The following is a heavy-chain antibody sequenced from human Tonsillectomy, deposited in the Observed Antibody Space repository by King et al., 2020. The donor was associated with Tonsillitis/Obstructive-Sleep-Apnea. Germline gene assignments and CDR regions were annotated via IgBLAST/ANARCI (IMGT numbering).Heavy chain of an antibody. Sequence: VQLVESGGGVVQPGRSLRLSCAASGFTFSSYGMHWVRQAPGKGLEWVAVIWYDGSNKYYADSVKGRFTISRDNSKNTLYLQMNSLRAEDTAVYYCAREGWISSTSLGSMDVWGQGTTVTVSS. CDR3: AREGWISSTSLGSMDV. CDR2: IWYDGSNK. V-gene: IGHV3-33*01. J-gene: IGHJ6*02. D-gene: IGHD2-2*01. CDR1: GFTFSSYG.